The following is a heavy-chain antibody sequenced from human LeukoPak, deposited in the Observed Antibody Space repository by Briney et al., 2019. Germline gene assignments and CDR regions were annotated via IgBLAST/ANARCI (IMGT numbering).Heavy chain of an antibody. CDR3: GRAGPHYYDSSGYYHPHEREYFQH. Sequence: SETLSLTCTVSGGSISSSSYYWGWIRQPPGKGLEWIGSIYYSGSTYYNPSLKSRVTISVDTSQNQFSLKLSSVTAADTAVYYCGRAGPHYYDSSGYYHPHEREYFQHWGQGTLVTVSS. CDR1: GGSISSSSYY. D-gene: IGHD3-22*01. V-gene: IGHV4-39*07. J-gene: IGHJ1*01. CDR2: IYYSGST.